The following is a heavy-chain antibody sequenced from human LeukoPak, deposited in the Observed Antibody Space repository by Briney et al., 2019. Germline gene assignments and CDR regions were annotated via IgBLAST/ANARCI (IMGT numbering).Heavy chain of an antibody. CDR2: IYTSGST. J-gene: IGHJ3*02. Sequence: SETLSLTCTVSGGSISSYYWSWIRQPAGKGLEWIGRIYTSGSTNYNPSLKSRVTMSVDTSKNQFSLKLSSVTAADTAVYYCARDGSSGWYGGAFDIWGQGTMVTVSS. D-gene: IGHD6-19*01. CDR1: GGSISSYY. V-gene: IGHV4-4*07. CDR3: ARDGSSGWYGGAFDI.